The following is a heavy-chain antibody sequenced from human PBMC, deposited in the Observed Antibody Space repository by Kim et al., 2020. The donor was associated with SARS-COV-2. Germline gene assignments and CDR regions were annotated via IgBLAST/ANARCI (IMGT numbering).Heavy chain of an antibody. D-gene: IGHD6-19*01. CDR2: MSYDGSNK. CDR3: AKGNHSDTIRSGWYLWELLPD. CDR1: GFTFSSYG. V-gene: IGHV3-30*18. Sequence: GGSLRLSCAASGFTFSSYGMHWVRQAPGKGLEWLAVMSYDGSNKYYADSVKGRFTISRDNSKNTLYLQMNSLRAEDTAVYYCAKGNHSDTIRSGWYLWELLPDWGQGTLVTVSS. J-gene: IGHJ4*02.